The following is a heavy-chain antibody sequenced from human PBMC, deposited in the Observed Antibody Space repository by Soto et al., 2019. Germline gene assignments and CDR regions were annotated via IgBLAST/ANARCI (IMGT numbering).Heavy chain of an antibody. CDR1: GFTFSTHV. CDR2: MSADGRTI. Sequence: QVQLVESAGGVVQPGRALRLSCAVFGFTFSTHVFHWVRQAPGKGLEWVAVMSADGRTIYYADSVKGRFTISRDNSKNTVFLQMNSLRAEDSAVYYCARRYCRFVKCQGNDGFDIWGQGTMVTVSS. CDR3: ARRYCRFVKCQGNDGFDI. V-gene: IGHV3-30*19. J-gene: IGHJ3*02. D-gene: IGHD2-15*01.